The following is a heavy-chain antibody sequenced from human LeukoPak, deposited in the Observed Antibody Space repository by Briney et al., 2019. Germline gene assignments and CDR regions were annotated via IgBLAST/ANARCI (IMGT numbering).Heavy chain of an antibody. J-gene: IGHJ6*03. CDR2: IKQDGSEK. CDR1: GFTVSSYY. V-gene: IGHV3-7*01. CDR3: AKEGEDIVVVPAAINYMDV. D-gene: IGHD2-2*01. Sequence: GGSLRLSCAASGFTVSSYYVTWVRQAPGKGLEWVANIKQDGSEKYYVDSVKGRFTISRDNSKNTLYLQMNSLRAEDTAVYYCAKEGEDIVVVPAAINYMDVWGKGTTVTVSS.